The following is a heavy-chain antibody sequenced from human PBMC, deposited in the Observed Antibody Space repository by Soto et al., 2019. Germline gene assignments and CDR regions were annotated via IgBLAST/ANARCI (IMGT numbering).Heavy chain of an antibody. CDR1: GGTFSSYT. V-gene: IGHV1-69*02. J-gene: IGHJ3*02. CDR3: ARRYNWNDGDAFDI. Sequence: ASVKVSCEASGGTFSSYTISWVRQAPGQGLEWMGRIIPILGIANYAQKFQGRVTITADKSTSTAYMELSSLRSEDTAVYYCARRYNWNDGDAFDIWGQGTMVTVSS. D-gene: IGHD1-1*01. CDR2: IIPILGIA.